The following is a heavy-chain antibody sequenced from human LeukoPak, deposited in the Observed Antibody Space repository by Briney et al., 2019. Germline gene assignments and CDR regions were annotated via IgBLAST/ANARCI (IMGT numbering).Heavy chain of an antibody. Sequence: ASVKVSCKASGYTFTSYGISWVRRAPGQGLEWMGWISAYNGNTYYAQKLQGRLTMTTDTSTSTAYMELRSLRSDDTAVYYCARDQPRELPPFDYWGQGTLVTVSS. V-gene: IGHV1-18*01. CDR2: ISAYNGNT. CDR1: GYTFTSYG. CDR3: ARDQPRELPPFDY. J-gene: IGHJ4*02. D-gene: IGHD1-26*01.